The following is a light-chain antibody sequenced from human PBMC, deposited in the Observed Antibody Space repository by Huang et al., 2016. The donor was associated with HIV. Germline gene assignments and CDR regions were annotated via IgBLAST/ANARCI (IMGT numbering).Light chain of an antibody. Sequence: EIVLTQSPGTLSLSPGERATLPCRVSQSISSNYLAWYQQKPGQAPRLLIYGASSRATGIPDRFSASGSGTDFTLTISRLEPEDFAVYYCQQYGSSPPWTFGQGTKVEIK. V-gene: IGKV3-20*01. CDR2: GAS. J-gene: IGKJ1*01. CDR3: QQYGSSPPWT. CDR1: QSISSNY.